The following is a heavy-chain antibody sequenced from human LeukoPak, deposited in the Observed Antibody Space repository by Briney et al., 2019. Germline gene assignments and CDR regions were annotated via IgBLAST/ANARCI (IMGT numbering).Heavy chain of an antibody. D-gene: IGHD3-10*01. CDR1: GFTLSNAL. V-gene: IGHV3-15*01. J-gene: IGHJ4*02. CDR3: ATDLWFGESGDY. Sequence: GGSLRLSCAASGFTLSNALMSWVPHAPGAGPGWVGRIKSKTDGGTTDYAAHVKGRFTISRDDSKNTLYLQMNSLKTEDTAVYYCATDLWFGESGDYWGQGTLVTVSS. CDR2: IKSKTDGGTT.